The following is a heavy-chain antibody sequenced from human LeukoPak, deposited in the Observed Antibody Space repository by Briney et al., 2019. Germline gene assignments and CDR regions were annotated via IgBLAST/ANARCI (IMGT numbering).Heavy chain of an antibody. CDR3: ASSRYCSSTSCPYYFDY. J-gene: IGHJ4*02. CDR2: ISYDGSNK. V-gene: IGHV3-30-3*01. Sequence: WRSLRLSCAASGFTFSSYAMHWVRQSPGKGLEWVAVISYDGSNKYYAESVKCRFTISGDNSKNSLYLQMNSLRAEDTAVYYCASSRYCSSTSCPYYFDYWGQGTLVTVSS. D-gene: IGHD2-2*01. CDR1: GFTFSSYA.